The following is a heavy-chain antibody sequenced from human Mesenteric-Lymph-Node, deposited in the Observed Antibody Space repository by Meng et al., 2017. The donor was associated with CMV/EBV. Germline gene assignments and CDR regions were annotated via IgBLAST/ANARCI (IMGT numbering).Heavy chain of an antibody. CDR3: ARVSAAAGTVEGTDY. CDR2: IKQDGTTK. CDR1: GFMFSTYW. D-gene: IGHD6-13*01. V-gene: IGHV3-7*01. J-gene: IGHJ4*02. Sequence: GGSLRLSCAGSGFMFSTYWMMWFRQAPGKGLEWVANIKQDGTTKHYVDSVEGRFTIYRDDSKNSLYLQMNSLRAEDTAVYYCARVSAAAGTVEGTDYWGQGTLVTVSS.